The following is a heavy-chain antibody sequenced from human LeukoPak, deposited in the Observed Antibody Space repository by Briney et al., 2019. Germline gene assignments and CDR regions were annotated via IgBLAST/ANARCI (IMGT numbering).Heavy chain of an antibody. Sequence: RASVRVSCKSSGFTFTGNYIHWVRQAPGQGLEWMGWINPNSGDTTYAQKFQGRVTMTRATSISTTYMELSSLRSDDTAVYYCARVGSAENRWLQLGYHFYMDVWGKGTTVTISS. J-gene: IGHJ6*03. CDR3: ARVGSAENRWLQLGYHFYMDV. CDR2: INPNSGDT. V-gene: IGHV1-2*02. D-gene: IGHD5-24*01. CDR1: GFTFTGNY.